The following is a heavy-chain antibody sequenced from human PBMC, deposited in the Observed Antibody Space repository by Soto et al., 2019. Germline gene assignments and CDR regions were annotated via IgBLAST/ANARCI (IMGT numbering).Heavy chain of an antibody. CDR2: IVVGSGNT. CDR1: GFTFTSSA. V-gene: IGHV1-58*01. CDR3: AADSSDSSYGMDF. J-gene: IGHJ6*02. Sequence: GASVKVSCKASGFTFTSSAVQWVRQARGQRLEWIGWIVVGSGNTNYAQKFQERVTITRDMSTSTAYMELSSLRSGGTAVYYCAADSSDSSYGMDFWGQGTTVTVSS. D-gene: IGHD5-18*01.